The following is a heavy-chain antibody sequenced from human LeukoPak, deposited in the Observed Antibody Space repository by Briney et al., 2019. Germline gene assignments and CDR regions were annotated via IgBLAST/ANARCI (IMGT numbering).Heavy chain of an antibody. CDR3: ARGGYKNRWFDP. V-gene: IGHV4-61*02. J-gene: IGHJ5*02. CDR2: IYTSGST. Sequence: KPSETLSLTCTVSGGSISSGSYYWSWIRQPAGKGLEWIGRIYTSGSTNYNPSLKSRVTISVDTSKNQFSLKLSSVTAADTAVYYCARGGYKNRWFDPWGQGTLVTVSS. D-gene: IGHD5-24*01. CDR1: GGSISSGSYY.